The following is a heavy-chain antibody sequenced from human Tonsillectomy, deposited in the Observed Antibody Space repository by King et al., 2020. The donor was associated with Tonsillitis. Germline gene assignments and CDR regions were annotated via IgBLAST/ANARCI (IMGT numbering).Heavy chain of an antibody. CDR2: ISYSGDNT. Sequence: VQLVESGGGLVQPGGSLRLSCAASGFTFSRFAMNWVRQAPGKGLEWVSVISYSGDNTDYADSVKGRFTISRDNSNNTLYLQMNSLRAEDTAVYYCVKDFYRVATIFDSWGQGTLVTVSS. D-gene: IGHD5-12*01. CDR3: VKDFYRVATIFDS. V-gene: IGHV3-23*04. J-gene: IGHJ4*02. CDR1: GFTFSRFA.